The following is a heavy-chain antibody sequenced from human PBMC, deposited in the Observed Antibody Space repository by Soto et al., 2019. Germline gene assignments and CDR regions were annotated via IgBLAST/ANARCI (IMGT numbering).Heavy chain of an antibody. J-gene: IGHJ6*02. V-gene: IGHV1-18*01. CDR2: ISAHNGNT. Sequence: ASVKVSCKASGYTFTSYGISWVRQAPGQGLEWMGWISAHNGNTNHAQKLQGRVTMTTDTSTSTAYMELRSLRSEDTAVYYCAAPRRTAWFGESPPPGYYYYYGMDVWGQGTTVTVSS. CDR1: GYTFTSYG. CDR3: AAPRRTAWFGESPPPGYYYYYGMDV. D-gene: IGHD3-10*01.